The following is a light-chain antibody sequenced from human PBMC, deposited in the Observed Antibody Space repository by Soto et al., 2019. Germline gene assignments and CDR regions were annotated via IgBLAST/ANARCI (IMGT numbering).Light chain of an antibody. CDR1: QTISGTS. CDR3: HQYGSSPFT. CDR2: GAS. Sequence: EIVLAQSPGIVSLSPGERATLSCRASQTISGTSLAWYQQKPGQAPRLLIYGASSRATGIPDRFTGSGSATDFTLTISRLEPEDFAVYYCHQYGSSPFTFGPGTKVDIK. J-gene: IGKJ3*01. V-gene: IGKV3-20*01.